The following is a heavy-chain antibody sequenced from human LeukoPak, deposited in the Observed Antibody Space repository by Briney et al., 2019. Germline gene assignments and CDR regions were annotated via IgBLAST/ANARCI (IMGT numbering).Heavy chain of an antibody. Sequence: ASVKVSCKASGYTFTDYFIHWVRQAPGQGLEWMGWINPNIGDASYAQKFQDRVTMTRDRSINTAYMELSRLTSDDTAVYYCARMALDGGDSIGFNSWGQGTLVTVSS. V-gene: IGHV1-2*02. J-gene: IGHJ5*01. D-gene: IGHD2-21*02. CDR1: GYTFTDYF. CDR3: ARMALDGGDSIGFNS. CDR2: INPNIGDA.